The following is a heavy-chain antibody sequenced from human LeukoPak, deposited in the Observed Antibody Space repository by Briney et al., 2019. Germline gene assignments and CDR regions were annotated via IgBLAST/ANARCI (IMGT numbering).Heavy chain of an antibody. V-gene: IGHV4-61*02. D-gene: IGHD5-18*01. J-gene: IGHJ4*02. Sequence: SETLSLTCTVSGGSISSSSYYWSWIRQPAWKGLEWIGRIYTSGSTNYNPSLKSRVTMSVDTSKNQFSLKLSSVTAADTAVYYCARDRGYSYSIHEFDYWGQGTLVTVSS. CDR1: GGSISSSSYY. CDR2: IYTSGST. CDR3: ARDRGYSYSIHEFDY.